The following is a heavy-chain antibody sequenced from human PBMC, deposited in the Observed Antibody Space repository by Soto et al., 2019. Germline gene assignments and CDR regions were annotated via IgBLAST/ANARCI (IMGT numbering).Heavy chain of an antibody. CDR3: ARVIGNDWYTD. CDR1: GDSVASNSVT. CDR2: TYYRSKWYN. V-gene: IGHV6-1*01. Sequence: SQTLSLTCAISGDSVASNSVTWDWIRQSPSRGLEWLGRTYYRSKWYNDYAVSVKSRIIINPDTSKNQFSLHLNSVTPEDTAMYYYARVIGNDWYTDWGQGTLVTVS. J-gene: IGHJ4*02. D-gene: IGHD3-9*01.